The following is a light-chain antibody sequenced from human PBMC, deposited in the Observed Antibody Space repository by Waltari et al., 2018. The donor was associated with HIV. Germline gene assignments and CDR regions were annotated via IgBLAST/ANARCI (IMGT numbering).Light chain of an antibody. J-gene: IGLJ3*02. CDR2: WNT. Sequence: QSVLSQSPSISGTPGQRVSISCSGSSSNIGGKYVSWYQQLPGTTPKLLIFWNTPRPSGFSDCFSGSGSGTSCSLAISGLRSEDEADYYCAVWDVSLSAQVFGGGTTLTVL. V-gene: IGLV1-47*01. CDR1: SSNIGGKY. CDR3: AVWDVSLSAQV.